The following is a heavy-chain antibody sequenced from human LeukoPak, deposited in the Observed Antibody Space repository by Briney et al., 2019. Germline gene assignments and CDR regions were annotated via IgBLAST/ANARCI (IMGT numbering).Heavy chain of an antibody. D-gene: IGHD3-10*01. Sequence: PSETLSLTCTVSGGSISSSSYYWGWIRQPPGKGLEWIGSIYYSGSTYYNPSLKSRVTISVDTSKNQFSLKLSSVTAADTAVYYCASSGSPKYYYGSGSEIDYWGQGTLVTVSS. V-gene: IGHV4-39*07. CDR1: GGSISSSSYY. CDR3: ASSGSPKYYYGSGSEIDY. J-gene: IGHJ4*02. CDR2: IYYSGST.